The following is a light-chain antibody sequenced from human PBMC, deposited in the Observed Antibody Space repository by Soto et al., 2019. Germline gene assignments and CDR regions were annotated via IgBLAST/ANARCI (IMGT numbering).Light chain of an antibody. CDR3: HQFIDGWT. V-gene: IGKV1-5*01. Sequence: IQMTQSPSTLSGSIGDRATIPCGASQSISNHFAWYQQMPGEAPSLLSYVASTVGSGVPSSLRGSGSETEFTLTISGMTPDDVATYYRHQFIDGWTFGQGTQVDIK. J-gene: IGKJ1*01. CDR2: VAS. CDR1: QSISNH.